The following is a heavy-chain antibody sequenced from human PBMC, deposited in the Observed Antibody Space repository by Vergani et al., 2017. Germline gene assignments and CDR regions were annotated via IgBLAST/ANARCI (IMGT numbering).Heavy chain of an antibody. CDR2: IDPSDSYT. CDR1: GYSFTSYW. CDR3: ARVGWSYYDSSGYYYAPGGWFDP. J-gene: IGHJ5*02. Sequence: EVQLVQSGAEVKKPGESLRISCKGSGYSFTSYWISWVRQMPGKGLEWMGRIDPSDSYTNYSPSFQGHVTISADKSFSTAYLQWSSLKASDTAMYYCARVGWSYYDSSGYYYAPGGWFDPWGQGTLVTVSS. V-gene: IGHV5-10-1*03. D-gene: IGHD3-22*01.